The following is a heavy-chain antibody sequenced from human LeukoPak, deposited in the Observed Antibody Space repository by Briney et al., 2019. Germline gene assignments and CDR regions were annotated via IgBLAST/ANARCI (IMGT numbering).Heavy chain of an antibody. D-gene: IGHD3-16*02. V-gene: IGHV3-23*01. CDR1: VFTFKFYA. CDR2: IRGSGGDI. Sequence: SGVSLRLPCAASVFTFKFYAMLWVRHAPGKGLVWVSYIRGSGGDIHYADSVRGRLTIYRENPNNTVYVKINSQRREDRDVYYCTKDRYYDYVWGNYRNSYCYHGMDGWGQGTTVTVSS. J-gene: IGHJ6*02. CDR3: TKDRYYDYVWGNYRNSYCYHGMDG.